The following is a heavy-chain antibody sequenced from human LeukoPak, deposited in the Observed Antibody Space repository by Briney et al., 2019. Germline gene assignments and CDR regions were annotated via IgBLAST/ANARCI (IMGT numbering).Heavy chain of an antibody. V-gene: IGHV3-30-3*01. Sequence: GGSLRLSCAASGFTFSSYAMHWVRQAPGQGLEWVAVISYDGSNKYYADSVKGRFTISRDNSKNTLFLQMNSLRAEDTAVYYCARDKDDSSGTFDYWGQGTLVTVSS. J-gene: IGHJ4*02. CDR3: ARDKDDSSGTFDY. CDR2: ISYDGSNK. CDR1: GFTFSSYA. D-gene: IGHD3-22*01.